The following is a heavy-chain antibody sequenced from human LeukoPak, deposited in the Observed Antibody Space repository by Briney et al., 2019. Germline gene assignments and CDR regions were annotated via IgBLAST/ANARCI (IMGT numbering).Heavy chain of an antibody. J-gene: IGHJ2*01. D-gene: IGHD3-22*01. Sequence: GGSLRLSCAASGFTFSTYSLNWVRQAPGKGLEWVSYISSSSSTIYYADSVKGRFTISRDNAKNSLYLQMNSLRDEDTAVYYCAKDSDYYDSSGYYYSYFDLWGRGTLVTVSS. CDR2: ISSSSSTI. V-gene: IGHV3-48*02. CDR3: AKDSDYYDSSGYYYSYFDL. CDR1: GFTFSTYS.